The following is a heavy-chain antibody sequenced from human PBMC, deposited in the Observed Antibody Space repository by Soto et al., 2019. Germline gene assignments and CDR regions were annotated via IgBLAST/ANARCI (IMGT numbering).Heavy chain of an antibody. CDR2: ISRYNGNT. CDR1: GYTFSNFG. Sequence: QVQLVQSGGEVKKPGASVKVSCKASGYTFSNFGLSWVRQAPGQGLELMGWISRYNGNTNYAQKLQGRLTMTTDTSTSTAYMELRSLRSDDTAVYYCARDRLGVSVTGGGFDSWGQGTLVTVSS. D-gene: IGHD2-8*01. CDR3: ARDRLGVSVTGGGFDS. J-gene: IGHJ4*02. V-gene: IGHV1-18*01.